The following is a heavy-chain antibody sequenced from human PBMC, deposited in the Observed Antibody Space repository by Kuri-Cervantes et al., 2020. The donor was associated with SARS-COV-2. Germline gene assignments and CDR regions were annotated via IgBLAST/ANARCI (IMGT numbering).Heavy chain of an antibody. V-gene: IGHV4-59*10. D-gene: IGHD6-19*01. Sequence: SETLSLTCAVYGGSFSGYYWSWIRQPAGKGLEWIGHVYSDGTTKYNPSLKSRVTMSLDTSRNQFSLKLKSVTAADTAVYFCARVPSAGPVAGGVDYWGQGTLVTVSS. CDR3: ARVPSAGPVAGGVDY. CDR1: GGSFSGYY. CDR2: VYSDGTT. J-gene: IGHJ4*02.